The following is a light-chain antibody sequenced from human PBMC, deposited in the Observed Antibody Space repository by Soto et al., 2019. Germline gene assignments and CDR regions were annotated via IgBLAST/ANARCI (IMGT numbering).Light chain of an antibody. CDR3: QQYDNVGMT. J-gene: IGKJ5*01. V-gene: IGKV1-33*01. CDR1: RDISNH. CDR2: DAS. Sequence: DIQMTQSPSSLSASVGDRVTITCQASRDISNHLNWYQQIPGKAPKLLIYDASNLETGVLSRFNGRGSGTDFTFTINSLQPEDIGTYYCQQYDNVGMTFGQGTRLEI.